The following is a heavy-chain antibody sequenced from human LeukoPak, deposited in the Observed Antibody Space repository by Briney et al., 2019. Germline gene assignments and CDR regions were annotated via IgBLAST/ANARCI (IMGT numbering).Heavy chain of an antibody. V-gene: IGHV3-53*01. CDR3: ARVSGGSYFDY. Sequence: AGGSLRLSRAAPGFTVSSNYMSWVRQAPGKGLEWVSVIYSGGSTYYADSVKGRFTISRDNSKNTLYLQMNSLRAEDTAVYYCARVSGGSYFDYWGQGTLVTVSS. CDR2: IYSGGST. D-gene: IGHD1-26*01. CDR1: GFTVSSNY. J-gene: IGHJ4*02.